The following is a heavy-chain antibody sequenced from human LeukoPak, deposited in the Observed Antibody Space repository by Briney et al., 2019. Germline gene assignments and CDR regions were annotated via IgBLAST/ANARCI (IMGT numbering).Heavy chain of an antibody. CDR3: ARGGGIDYYYYYMDV. J-gene: IGHJ6*03. Sequence: PSETLSLTCAVSGGSFSGYYWSWIRQPPGKGLEWIGEINHSGSTNYNPSLKSRVSISVDTSKNQFSLKLSSVTAADTAVYSCARGGGIDYYYYYMDVWGKGTTVTVSS. CDR1: GGSFSGYY. CDR2: INHSGST. V-gene: IGHV4-34*01. D-gene: IGHD1-26*01.